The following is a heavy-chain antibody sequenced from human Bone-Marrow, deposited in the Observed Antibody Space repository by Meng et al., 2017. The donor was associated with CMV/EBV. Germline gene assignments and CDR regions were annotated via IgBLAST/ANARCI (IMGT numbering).Heavy chain of an antibody. J-gene: IGHJ4*02. Sequence: LSCADSGLTFSSYAMTWVRQAPGKGLEWVSGISGRSESTYYADSVKGRFTISRDNSKNTLYLQMNSLRAEDTAIYYCARGVMDLDYWGQGTLVTVSS. V-gene: IGHV3-23*01. D-gene: IGHD3-16*01. CDR2: ISGRSEST. CDR1: GLTFSSYA. CDR3: ARGVMDLDY.